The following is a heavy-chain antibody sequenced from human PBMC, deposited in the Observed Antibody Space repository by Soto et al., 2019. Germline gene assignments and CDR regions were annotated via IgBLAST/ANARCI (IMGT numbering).Heavy chain of an antibody. CDR1: GDSISNYY. Sequence: SETLSLTCTVSGDSISNYYWSWIRQPAGKGMEWIGRIHTTENTNYNPSLRSRVTMSVDTSNNQFSLKLTSLTAADTAVYYCARALTSAAGLYFDYWGQGTLVTVSS. CDR2: IHTTENT. CDR3: ARALTSAAGLYFDY. D-gene: IGHD6-13*01. V-gene: IGHV4-4*07. J-gene: IGHJ4*02.